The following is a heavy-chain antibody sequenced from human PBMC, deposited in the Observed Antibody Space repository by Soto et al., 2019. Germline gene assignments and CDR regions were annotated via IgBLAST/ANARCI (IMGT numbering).Heavy chain of an antibody. Sequence: PGGSLRLSCAASGFTFSSYAMHWVRQAPGKGLEWVAVISYDGSNKHYADSVKGRFTISRDNAKNSLYLQMNSLRVEDTAVYYCVGDGNNWNDFDYWGQGTLVTVSS. V-gene: IGHV3-30-3*01. CDR3: VGDGNNWNDFDY. J-gene: IGHJ4*02. D-gene: IGHD1-20*01. CDR1: GFTFSSYA. CDR2: ISYDGSNK.